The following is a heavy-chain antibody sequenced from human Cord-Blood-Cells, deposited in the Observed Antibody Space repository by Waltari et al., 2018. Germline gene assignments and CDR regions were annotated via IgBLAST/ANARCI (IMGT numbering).Heavy chain of an antibody. D-gene: IGHD3-22*01. Sequence: QVQLQQWGAGLLKPSETLSLTCAVYGGSFSGYYWSWIRQPPGKGLEWIGEINHSGSTHYTPSLKSRVTISVDTSKNQFSLKLSSVTAAATAVYYCARVRKDYYDSSGYYTFWGQGTLVTVSS. CDR2: INHSGST. V-gene: IGHV4-34*01. CDR1: GGSFSGYY. J-gene: IGHJ4*02. CDR3: ARVRKDYYDSSGYYTF.